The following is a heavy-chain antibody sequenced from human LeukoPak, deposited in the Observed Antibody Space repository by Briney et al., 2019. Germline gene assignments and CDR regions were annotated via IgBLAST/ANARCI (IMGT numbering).Heavy chain of an antibody. CDR1: GYSFTKYW. J-gene: IGHJ3*02. V-gene: IGHV5-51*01. Sequence: PGESLKISCKGSGYSFTKYWIAWVRQTPGGGLEWMGIIYPGDSDTRYSPSFEGQVSISVDQSINNAYLQWSNLKASDSAIYYCARGGPYSSSWYDALDIWGQGTLVTVSS. CDR2: IYPGDSDT. CDR3: ARGGPYSSSWYDALDI. D-gene: IGHD6-13*01.